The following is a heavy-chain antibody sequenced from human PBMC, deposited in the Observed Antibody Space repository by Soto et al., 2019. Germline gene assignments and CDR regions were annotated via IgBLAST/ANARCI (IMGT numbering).Heavy chain of an antibody. Sequence: QVQLQESGPGLVKPSQTLSLTCTVSGGSISSGGDYWSGIRQHPGKGLEWIGYLYYSGSTYYNPSLKSRVTLSVDTSKNHFSLKLSSVTAADTAVYYCARATPYYYYGMDVWGQGTTVTVSS. V-gene: IGHV4-31*03. D-gene: IGHD2-15*01. CDR2: LYYSGST. CDR1: GGSISSGGDY. CDR3: ARATPYYYYGMDV. J-gene: IGHJ6*02.